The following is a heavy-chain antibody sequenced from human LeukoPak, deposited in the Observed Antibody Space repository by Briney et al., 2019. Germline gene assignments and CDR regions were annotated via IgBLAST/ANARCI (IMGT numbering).Heavy chain of an antibody. J-gene: IGHJ3*02. D-gene: IGHD2-15*01. CDR2: INPNSGVT. V-gene: IGHV1-2*02. Sequence: ASVKVSCKASGYTFTGYYIHWVRQAPGQGLEWMGWINPNSGVTHYPQKFQGRVTITRNTSISTAYMELSSLRSEDTAVYYCARVKALSRVVDAFDIWGQGTMVTVSS. CDR1: GYTFTGYY. CDR3: ARVKALSRVVDAFDI.